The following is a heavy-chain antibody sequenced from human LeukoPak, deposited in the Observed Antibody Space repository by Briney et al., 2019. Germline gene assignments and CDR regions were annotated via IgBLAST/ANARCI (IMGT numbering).Heavy chain of an antibody. V-gene: IGHV3-66*02. J-gene: IGHJ5*02. CDR2: IYSDGST. CDR1: GFAVSTNY. D-gene: IGHD1-26*01. Sequence: TGGSLRLSCAASGFAVSTNYLSWVRQAPGKGLEWVSVIYSDGSTYYTDSVKGRFTISRDNSKNTLYLQMNSLRPEDTAVYYCARDQRSESYYPWGWLDPWGQGTLVTVSS. CDR3: ARDQRSESYYPWGWLDP.